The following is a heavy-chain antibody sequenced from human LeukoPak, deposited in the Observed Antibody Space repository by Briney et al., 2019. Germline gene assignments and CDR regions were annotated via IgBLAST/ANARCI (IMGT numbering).Heavy chain of an antibody. CDR3: AKKLSGWEEYYFDY. CDR2: ISGSGGST. D-gene: IGHD6-19*01. J-gene: IGHJ4*02. V-gene: IGHV3-23*01. CDR1: GFTFSSYA. Sequence: GGSLRLSCAAPGFTFSSYAMSWVRQAPGKGLEWVSAISGSGGSTYYADSVKGRFTISRDNSKNTLYLQMNSLRAEDTAVYYCAKKLSGWEEYYFDYWGQGTLVTVSS.